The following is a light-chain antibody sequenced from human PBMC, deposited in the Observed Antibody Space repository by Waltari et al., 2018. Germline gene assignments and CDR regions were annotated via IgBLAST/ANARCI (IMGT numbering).Light chain of an antibody. CDR2: DVS. CDR3: CSYAGSVV. J-gene: IGLJ2*01. Sequence: QSALTQPRSVSGSPGPSVTISCPGTSSDVGGYNYVSWYQQHPGKAPKLMIYDVSKRPSGVPDRFSGSKSGNTASLTISGLQAEDEADYYCCSYAGSVVFGGGTKLTVL. V-gene: IGLV2-11*01. CDR1: SSDVGGYNY.